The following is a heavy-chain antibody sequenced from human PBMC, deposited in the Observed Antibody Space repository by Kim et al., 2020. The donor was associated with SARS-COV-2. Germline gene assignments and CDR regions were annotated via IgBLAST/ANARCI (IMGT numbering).Heavy chain of an antibody. V-gene: IGHV1-3*01. D-gene: IGHD1-26*01. CDR3: ARESGGSYSD. CDR2: NT. Sequence: NTKYSQKFHGRATLNRDTSASTAYMELSSLRSEDTAVYYCARESGGSYSDWGQGTLVTVSS. J-gene: IGHJ4*02.